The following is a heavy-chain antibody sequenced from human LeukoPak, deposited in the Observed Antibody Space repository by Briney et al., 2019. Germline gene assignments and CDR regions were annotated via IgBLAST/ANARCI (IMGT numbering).Heavy chain of an antibody. CDR3: ASLYCSRGSCAFDV. J-gene: IGHJ5*02. Sequence: GGSLRLSCAASGFTVSANYMSWVRQSPGKGLEWVSIIYSGGSTDYADSVKGRFTISKDNSKNTVFLQMSSLRAEDTAMYYCASLYCSRGSCAFDVWGQGTLVTVSP. CDR1: GFTVSANY. V-gene: IGHV3-66*01. CDR2: IYSGGST. D-gene: IGHD2-15*01.